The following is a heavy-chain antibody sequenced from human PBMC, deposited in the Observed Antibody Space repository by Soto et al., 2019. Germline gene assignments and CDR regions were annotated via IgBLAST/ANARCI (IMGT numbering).Heavy chain of an antibody. Sequence: PSETLSLTCAVYGGSFSGYYWSWIRQPPGKGLEWIGEINHSGSTNYNPSLRSRVTISVDTSKNQFSLKLSSVTAADTAVYYCARGATFYCSSTSCYGAGANYYYSGMDVWGQGPKVTVSS. J-gene: IGHJ6*02. V-gene: IGHV4-34*01. D-gene: IGHD2-2*01. CDR3: ARGATFYCSSTSCYGAGANYYYSGMDV. CDR1: GGSFSGYY. CDR2: INHSGST.